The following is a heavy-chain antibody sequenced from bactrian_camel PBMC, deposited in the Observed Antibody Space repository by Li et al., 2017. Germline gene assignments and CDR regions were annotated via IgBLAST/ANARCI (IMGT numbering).Heavy chain of an antibody. CDR2: IYTGHVT. J-gene: IGHJ4*01. D-gene: IGHD2*01. V-gene: IGHV3S1*01. CDR3: AAVRSGGYCDPKLILVADD. Sequence: HVQLVESGGGSVQAGGSLRLSCTASGYTYSRDCMGWFRQVSGKERELVANIYTGHVTYYTDSVKGRFTISEDNAKNTLYLQMNTLKSEDTAMYYCAAVRSGGYCDPKLILVADDRGQGTQVTVS. CDR1: GYTYSRDC.